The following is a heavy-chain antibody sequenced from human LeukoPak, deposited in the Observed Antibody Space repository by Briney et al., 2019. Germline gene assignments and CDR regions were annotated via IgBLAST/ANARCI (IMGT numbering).Heavy chain of an antibody. J-gene: IGHJ4*01. CDR2: ISYDGSNK. CDR3: ARLRGDHASGY. D-gene: IGHD2-21*02. CDR1: GFTFSSYA. V-gene: IGHV3-30-3*01. Sequence: GGSLRLSCAASGFTFSSYAIHWVRQAPGKGLEWVAVISYDGSNKYYADSVKGRFTISRDNSKNTLYLQMNSLRAEDTAVYYCARLRGDHASGYWGQGTLVTVSS.